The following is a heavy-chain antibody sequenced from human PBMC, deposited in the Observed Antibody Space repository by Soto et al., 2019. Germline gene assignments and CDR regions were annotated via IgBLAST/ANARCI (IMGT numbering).Heavy chain of an antibody. D-gene: IGHD2-2*01. Sequence: GGSLRLSCAASGFTFSDYYMSWIRQAPGKGLEWVSYISSSGSTIYYADSVKGRFTISRDNAKNSLYLQMNSLRAEDTAVYYCARGRYYCSSTSCYDYYGMDVWGQGTTVTVSS. CDR2: ISSSGSTI. J-gene: IGHJ6*02. CDR1: GFTFSDYY. CDR3: ARGRYYCSSTSCYDYYGMDV. V-gene: IGHV3-11*04.